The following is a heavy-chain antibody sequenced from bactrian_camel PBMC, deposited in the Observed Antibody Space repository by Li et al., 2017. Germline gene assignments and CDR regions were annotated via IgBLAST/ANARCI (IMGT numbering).Heavy chain of an antibody. CDR2: IYTAGDNA. J-gene: IGHJ4*01. CDR1: GSDFNPNY. D-gene: IGHD4*01. V-gene: IGHV3S31*01. CDR3: AAGRTSTLVPARYTY. Sequence: VQLVESGGGSVQAGGSLRLSCAASGSDFNPNYMVVGWFRQGQGKAREGVAAIYTAGDNAYSADSVKGRFTISQENANNTIYLQMDSLKPEDTAMYYCAAGRTSTLVPARYTYWGQGTQVTVS.